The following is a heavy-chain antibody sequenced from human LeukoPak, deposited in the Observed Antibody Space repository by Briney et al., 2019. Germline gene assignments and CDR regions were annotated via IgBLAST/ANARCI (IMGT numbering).Heavy chain of an antibody. Sequence: SETLSLTCAVYGGSFSGYYWGWIRQPPGKGLEWIGEINHSGSTNYNPPLKSRVTISVDTSKNQFSLKLSSVTAADTAVYYCARGRTIWFGECNAFDIWGQGTMVTVSS. V-gene: IGHV4-34*01. CDR1: GGSFSGYY. D-gene: IGHD3-10*01. CDR3: ARGRTIWFGECNAFDI. CDR2: INHSGST. J-gene: IGHJ3*02.